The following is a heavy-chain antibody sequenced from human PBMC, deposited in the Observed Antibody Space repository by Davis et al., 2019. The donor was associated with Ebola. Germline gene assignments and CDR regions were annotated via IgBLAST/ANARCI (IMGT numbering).Heavy chain of an antibody. CDR2: ISAYNGNT. D-gene: IGHD3-3*01. V-gene: IGHV1-18*01. CDR3: VRDFWSDIPDY. Sequence: ASVKVSCKASGYTFNTYGITWVRQAPGQGLEWMGWISAYNGNTNFAPKLQGRVTMTTDTSTSTAYMELRSLRSDDTAVYYCVRDFWSDIPDYWGQGTLVTVSS. J-gene: IGHJ4*02. CDR1: GYTFNTYG.